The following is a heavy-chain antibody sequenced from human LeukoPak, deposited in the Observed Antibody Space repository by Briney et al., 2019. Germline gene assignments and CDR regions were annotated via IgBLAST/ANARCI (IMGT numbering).Heavy chain of an antibody. J-gene: IGHJ4*02. D-gene: IGHD1-26*01. CDR2: IYYSGST. CDR1: GGSISSGDYY. Sequence: SETLSLTCTVSGGSISSGDYYWSWIRQPPGKGLEWIGYIYYSGSTYYNPSLKSRVTISVDTSKNQFSLKLSSVTAADTAVYYCAREGSTGATRYFDYWGQGTLVTVSS. CDR3: AREGSTGATRYFDY. V-gene: IGHV4-30-4*08.